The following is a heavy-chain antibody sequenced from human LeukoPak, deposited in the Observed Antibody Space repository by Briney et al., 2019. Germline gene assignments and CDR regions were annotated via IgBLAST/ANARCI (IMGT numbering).Heavy chain of an antibody. J-gene: IGHJ6*04. V-gene: IGHV3-30*02. CDR1: GFTFSSSA. CDR2: IRNDGTNE. Sequence: PGGSLRLSCEASGFTFSSSAMHWVRQAPGKGLECVVFIRNDGTNEYNTDSVKGRFTISRDNSKNTLYLQMNSLRPEDTAVYYCAKEWRAPMDVWGKGTTVIISS. D-gene: IGHD3-3*01. CDR3: AKEWRAPMDV.